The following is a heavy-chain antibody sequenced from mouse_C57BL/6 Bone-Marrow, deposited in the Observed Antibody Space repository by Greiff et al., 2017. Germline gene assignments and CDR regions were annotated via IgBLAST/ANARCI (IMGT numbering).Heavy chain of an antibody. CDR2: IHPNSGST. V-gene: IGHV1-64*01. J-gene: IGHJ1*03. CDR3: ATVVARDYWYFDV. Sequence: QVQLKQPGAELVKPGASVKLSCKASGYTFTSYWMHWVKQRPGQGLEWIGMIHPNSGSTNYNEKFKSKATLTVDKSSSTAYMQLSSLTSEDSAVYYCATVVARDYWYFDVWGTGTTVTVSS. CDR1: GYTFTSYW. D-gene: IGHD1-1*01.